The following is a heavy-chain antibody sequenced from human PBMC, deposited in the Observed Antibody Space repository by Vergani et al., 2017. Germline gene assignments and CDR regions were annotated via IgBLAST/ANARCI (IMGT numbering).Heavy chain of an antibody. J-gene: IGHJ6*02. CDR3: AHSGSSGWYEVPERHYDYYGMDV. CDR1: GFSLSTSGVG. V-gene: IGHV2-5*02. CDR2: IYWDDDK. Sequence: QITLKESGPTLVKPTQTLTLTCTFSGFSLSTSGVGVGWIRQPPGKALEWLALIYWDDDKRYSPSLKSRLTITKDTSKNQVVLTMTNMDPVDTATYYCAHSGSSGWYEVPERHYDYYGMDVWGQGTTVTVSS. D-gene: IGHD6-19*01.